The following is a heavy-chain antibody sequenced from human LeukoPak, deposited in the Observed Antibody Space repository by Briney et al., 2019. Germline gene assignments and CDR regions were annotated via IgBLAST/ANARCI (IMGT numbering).Heavy chain of an antibody. CDR3: TRGMEAWPIHY. V-gene: IGHV1-69*05. CDR2: IIPLFGAP. CDR1: GGSISSHA. D-gene: IGHD2-21*01. Sequence: GASVKVSCKASGGSISSHAVCWVRQAPGQGLEWVGGIIPLFGAPNYAQKFQGRVTISTDESTNTAYMELRSLTSEDTAFYFCTRGMEAWPIHYWGQGTLVTVPS. J-gene: IGHJ4*02.